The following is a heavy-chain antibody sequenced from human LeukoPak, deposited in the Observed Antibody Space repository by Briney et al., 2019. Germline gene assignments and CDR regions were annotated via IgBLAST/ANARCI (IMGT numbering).Heavy chain of an antibody. J-gene: IGHJ4*02. CDR2: VSYDGTNE. CDR3: AKDWANGDYIDH. Sequence: GGSLRLSCAASGFTFNGFWMSWVRQAPGKGLEWVAVVSYDGTNEKYADPVKGRFTISRDNSKNTLSLQMNSLRADDTAVYYCAKDWANGDYIDHWGQGTLVTVSS. CDR1: GFTFNGFW. D-gene: IGHD2-8*01. V-gene: IGHV3-30*18.